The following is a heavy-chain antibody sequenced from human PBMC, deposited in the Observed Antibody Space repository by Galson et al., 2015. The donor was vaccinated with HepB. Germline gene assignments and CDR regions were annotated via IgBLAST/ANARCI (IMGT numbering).Heavy chain of an antibody. CDR3: AGDIGRWGGKRSSSWSFHGMDV. D-gene: IGHD6-13*01. CDR1: GFTFSSYS. CDR2: ISSSSSYI. J-gene: IGHJ6*02. V-gene: IGHV3-21*01. Sequence: SLRLSCAASGFTFSSYSMNWVRQAPGKGLEWVSSISSSSSYIYYADSVKGRFTISRDNAKNSLYLQMNSLRAEDTAVYYCAGDIGRWGGKRSSSWSFHGMDVWGQGTPVTASS.